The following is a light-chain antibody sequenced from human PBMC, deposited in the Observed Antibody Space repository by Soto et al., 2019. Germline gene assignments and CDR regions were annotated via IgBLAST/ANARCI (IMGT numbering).Light chain of an antibody. CDR2: GNN. J-gene: IGLJ2*01. CDR3: QSYDSSLSSSV. CDR1: SSNIGAGYD. Sequence: QAVVTQPHSVSGAPGQRVTISCTGSSSNIGAGYDVHWYQQLPGTAPKLLIYGNNNRPSGVPDRFSGSKSGTSASLAITGLQAEDEADYYCQSYDSSLSSSVFGGGTKLTVL. V-gene: IGLV1-40*01.